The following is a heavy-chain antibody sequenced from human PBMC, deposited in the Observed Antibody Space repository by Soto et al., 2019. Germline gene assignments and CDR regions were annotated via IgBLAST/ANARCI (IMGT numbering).Heavy chain of an antibody. CDR2: IIPMFNKA. J-gene: IGHJ5*02. D-gene: IGHD3-22*01. CDR1: GSSFSSYA. V-gene: IGHV1-69*01. Sequence: QVQLVQSGAEVKKPGSSVKVSCKASGSSFSSYAVTWVRQAPGQGLEWMGGIIPMFNKADYAQKFQGRLTLVADETTSTAYMELSRLRSDDTAVYVCARERREMYDRRNNGFDPWGQGTLVTVSS. CDR3: ARERREMYDRRNNGFDP.